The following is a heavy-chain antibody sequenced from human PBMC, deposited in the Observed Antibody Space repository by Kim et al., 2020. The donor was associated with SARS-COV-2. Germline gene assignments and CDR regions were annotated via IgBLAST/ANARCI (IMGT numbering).Heavy chain of an antibody. J-gene: IGHJ3*02. CDR3: AKDRAILWFGEAGSAFDI. CDR2: ISGSGGST. Sequence: GGSLRLSCAASGFTFSSYAMSWVRQAPGKGLEWVSAISGSGGSTYYADSVKGRFTISRDNSKNTLYLQMNSLRAEDTAVYYCAKDRAILWFGEAGSAFDIWGQGTMVTVSS. CDR1: GFTFSSYA. D-gene: IGHD3-10*01. V-gene: IGHV3-23*01.